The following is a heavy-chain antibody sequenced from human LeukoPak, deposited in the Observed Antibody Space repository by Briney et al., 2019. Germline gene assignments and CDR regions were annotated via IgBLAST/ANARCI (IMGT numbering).Heavy chain of an antibody. CDR3: ARVGYGYDILTGYAHDAFDI. V-gene: IGHV4-34*01. CDR2: INHSGST. J-gene: IGHJ3*02. CDR1: GGSFSGYY. Sequence: SETLSLTCAVYGGSFSGYYWSWIRQPPGKGLEWIGEINHSGSTNYNPSLKSRVTISVDTSKNQFSPKLSSVTAADTAVYYCARVGYGYDILTGYAHDAFDIWGQGTMVTVSS. D-gene: IGHD3-9*01.